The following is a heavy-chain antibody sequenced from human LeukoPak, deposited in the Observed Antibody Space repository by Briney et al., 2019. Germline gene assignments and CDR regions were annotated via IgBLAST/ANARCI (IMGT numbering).Heavy chain of an antibody. CDR2: IWYDGSNK. CDR3: AKYGPQDSGSSHFDY. Sequence: PGGSLRLSCAASGLTFSSYDMHWVRQAPGKGLEWVAVIWYDGSNKYYADSVKGRFTTSRDNSKNTLFLQMNSLRAEDTAIYYCAKYGPQDSGSSHFDYWGQGALVTVSS. CDR1: GLTFSSYD. V-gene: IGHV3-33*06. J-gene: IGHJ4*02. D-gene: IGHD1-26*01.